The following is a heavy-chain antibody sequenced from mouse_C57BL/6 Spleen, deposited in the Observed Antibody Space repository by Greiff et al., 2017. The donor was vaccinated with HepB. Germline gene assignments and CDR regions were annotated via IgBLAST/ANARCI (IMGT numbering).Heavy chain of an antibody. Sequence: QVQLQQPGAELVRPGSSVKLSCKASGYTFTSYWMHWVKQRPIQGLEWIGNIDPSDSETHYNQKFKDKATLTVDKSSSTAYMQLSSLTSEDSAVYYCARDMDTTRAYAMDYWGQGTSVTVSS. CDR3: ARDMDTTRAYAMDY. J-gene: IGHJ4*01. V-gene: IGHV1-52*01. CDR2: IDPSDSET. D-gene: IGHD2-2*01. CDR1: GYTFTSYW.